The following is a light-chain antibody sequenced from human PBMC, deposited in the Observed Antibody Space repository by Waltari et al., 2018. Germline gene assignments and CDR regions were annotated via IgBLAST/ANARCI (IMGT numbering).Light chain of an antibody. V-gene: IGLV1-51*01. CDR3: GTWDTSLSAVV. J-gene: IGLJ2*01. CDR1: SSHIGGNF. Sequence: QSVLTPPPSVSAAPGPKVTISCSGRSSHIGGNFASWDQQLPGTAPNLLIYDNDKRPSGIPDRFSGSKSGASATLGITGLHTGDEANYFCGTWDTSLSAVVFGGGTKLTVL. CDR2: DND.